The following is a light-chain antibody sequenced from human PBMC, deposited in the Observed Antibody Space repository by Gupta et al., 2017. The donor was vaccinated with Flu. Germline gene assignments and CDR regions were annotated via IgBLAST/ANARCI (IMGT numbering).Light chain of an antibody. V-gene: IGLV2-11*01. Sequence: QSALTQPRSVSGSPGQSVTISCTGTSSDIGDYNYVSCYQQHPGKAPKLLIYDVTKRPSGVPGRFSGSKSGNTASLTISGLQAEDEADYHCCSFAGSYTLVFGGGTKLTVL. CDR3: CSFAGSYTLV. CDR2: DVT. CDR1: SSDIGDYNY. J-gene: IGLJ2*01.